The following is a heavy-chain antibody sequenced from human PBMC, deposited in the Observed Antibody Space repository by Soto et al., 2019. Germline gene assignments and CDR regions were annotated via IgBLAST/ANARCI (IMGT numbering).Heavy chain of an antibody. CDR2: IYHSGST. V-gene: IGHV4-4*02. D-gene: IGHD3-9*01. CDR1: GCSISSSNW. CDR3: ARDLTGYAMDV. J-gene: IGHJ6*02. Sequence: XETLSLTCAVSGCSISSSNWWSWVRQPPGKGLEWIGEIYHSGSTNYNPSLKSRVTISVDKSKNQFSLKLNGLTAEDTAIYYCARDLTGYAMDVWGQGTTVTVSS.